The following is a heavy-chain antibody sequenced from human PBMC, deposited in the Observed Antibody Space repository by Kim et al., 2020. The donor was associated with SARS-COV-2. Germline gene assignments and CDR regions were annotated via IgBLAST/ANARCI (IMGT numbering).Heavy chain of an antibody. J-gene: IGHJ4*02. CDR2: ISWNSGSI. Sequence: GGSLRLSCAASGFTFDDYAMHWVRQAPGKGLEWVSGISWNSGSIGYADSVKGRFTISRDNAKNSLYLQMNSLRAEDTALYYCAKGQLTLDYWGQGTLVTV. CDR1: GFTFDDYA. CDR3: AKGQLTLDY. V-gene: IGHV3-9*01. D-gene: IGHD6-6*01.